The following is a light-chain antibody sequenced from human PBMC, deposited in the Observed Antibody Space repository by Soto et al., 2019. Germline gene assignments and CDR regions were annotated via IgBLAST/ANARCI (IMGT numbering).Light chain of an antibody. CDR2: DAS. Sequence: DIQMTQSPSSLSASVGDRVTITCQASQDISNYLNWYQQKPGKAPKLLIYDASNLETGVPSRFSGSGSGTDFTFAISSLQPEDIAAYYCQQYHSYYPWTFGQGTKVEIE. CDR3: QQYHSYYPWT. V-gene: IGKV1-33*01. J-gene: IGKJ1*01. CDR1: QDISNY.